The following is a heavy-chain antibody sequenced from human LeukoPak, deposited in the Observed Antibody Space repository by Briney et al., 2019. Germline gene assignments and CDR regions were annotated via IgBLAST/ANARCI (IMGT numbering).Heavy chain of an antibody. CDR3: ARDQRSGYTGYDYYYYYYMDV. Sequence: SETLSLTCTVSGGSISSTNYYWGWIRQPPGKGLEWIGSIYFSGSTYYNASLKSRVTISVDTSKNQFSLKLSSVTAADTAVYYCARDQRSGYTGYDYYYYYYMDVWGKGTTVTVSS. CDR1: GGSISSTNYY. V-gene: IGHV4-39*07. J-gene: IGHJ6*03. D-gene: IGHD5-12*01. CDR2: IYFSGST.